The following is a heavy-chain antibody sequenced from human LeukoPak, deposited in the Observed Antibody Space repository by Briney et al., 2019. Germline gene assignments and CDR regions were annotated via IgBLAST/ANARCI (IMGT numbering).Heavy chain of an antibody. V-gene: IGHV1-69*13. D-gene: IGHD5-12*01. CDR3: AREGRYSGYDGGWEPDY. CDR1: GCTFSSYA. J-gene: IGHJ4*02. Sequence: SVKVSCKASGCTFSSYAISWVRQAPGQGLEWMGGIIPIFGTANYAQKFQGRVTITADDSTSTAYMELSRLRSEDTAVYYCAREGRYSGYDGGWEPDYWGQGTLVTVSS. CDR2: IIPIFGTA.